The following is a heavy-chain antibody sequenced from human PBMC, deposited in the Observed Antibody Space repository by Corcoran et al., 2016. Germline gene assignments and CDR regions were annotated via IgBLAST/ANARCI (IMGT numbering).Heavy chain of an antibody. CDR2: IIPIVGTA. CDR3: ARRTSYYDSSGYFWWFDP. V-gene: IGHV1-69*01. J-gene: IGHJ5*02. D-gene: IGHD3-22*01. CDR1: GGTFSSYA. Sequence: QGQLVQSGAEVKKRGSSVKVSCKASGGTFSSYANSWVRQAPGQGIEWMGGIIPIVGTANYAQKFQGRVTITANESTSTAYMELSSLRAEDTAVYYCARRTSYYDSSGYFWWFDPWGQGTLVTVSS.